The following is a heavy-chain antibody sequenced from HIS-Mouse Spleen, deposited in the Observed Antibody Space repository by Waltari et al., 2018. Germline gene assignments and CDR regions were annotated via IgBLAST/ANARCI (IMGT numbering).Heavy chain of an antibody. CDR3: AKDKHHAFDY. CDR2: ISYDGSNK. V-gene: IGHV3-30*18. CDR1: GFTFSSYG. J-gene: IGHJ4*02. Sequence: QVQLVESGGGVVQPGRSLRLSCAASGFTFSSYGMHWVRQAPGKGLGWVAVISYDGSNKYYADSVKGRFTISRDNSKNTLYLQMNSLRAEDTAVYYCAKDKHHAFDYWRQGTLVTVSS.